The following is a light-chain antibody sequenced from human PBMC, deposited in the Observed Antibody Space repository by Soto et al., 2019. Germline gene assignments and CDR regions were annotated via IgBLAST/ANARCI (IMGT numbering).Light chain of an antibody. CDR3: SSYTSISTPIYV. J-gene: IGLJ1*01. Sequence: QSALTQPASVSGSPGQSITISCTGTSSDVGGYNYVSWYQQHPGKAPKLMIYDVSNRPSGVSNRFSGSKSGNTASLTISGLQAEDEADYYCSSYTSISTPIYVFGTGTKVTVL. V-gene: IGLV2-14*01. CDR2: DVS. CDR1: SSDVGGYNY.